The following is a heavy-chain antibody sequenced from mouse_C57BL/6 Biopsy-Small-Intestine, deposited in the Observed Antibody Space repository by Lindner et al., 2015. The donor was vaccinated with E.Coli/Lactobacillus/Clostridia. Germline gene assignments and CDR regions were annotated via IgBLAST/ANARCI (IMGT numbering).Heavy chain of an antibody. Sequence: SGPVLVKPGASVEMSCKASGYTFTDYYMNWVKQSHGKSLEWIGVINPYNGGTSYNQKFRGKATLTVDKSSSTAYMELNSLTSEDSAVYYCAIPYDGYYEGFAYWDQGTLVTVSA. V-gene: IGHV1-19*01. CDR1: GYTFTDYY. J-gene: IGHJ3*01. D-gene: IGHD2-3*01. CDR3: AIPYDGYYEGFAY. CDR2: INPYNGGT.